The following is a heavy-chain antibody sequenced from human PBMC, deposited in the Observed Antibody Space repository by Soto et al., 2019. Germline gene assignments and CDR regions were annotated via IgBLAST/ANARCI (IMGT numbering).Heavy chain of an antibody. Sequence: DVQLLESGGGLVQPGGSLRLSCAASGFTFRSYAMSWVRQAPGKGLEWVSGISGSGISTHYADSVKGRFTVSRDNSKNTLYLQMNSLRAEATAVYNCAKEPVGPDWYFDLWGRGTLVTVSS. CDR1: GFTFRSYA. V-gene: IGHV3-23*01. CDR3: AKEPVGPDWYFDL. CDR2: ISGSGIST. J-gene: IGHJ2*01.